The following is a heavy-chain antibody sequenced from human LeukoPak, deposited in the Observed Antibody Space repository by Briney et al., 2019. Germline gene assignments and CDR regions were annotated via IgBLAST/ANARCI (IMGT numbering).Heavy chain of an antibody. CDR2: IISSSSYT. CDR1: GFTFSDYY. J-gene: IGHJ6*02. D-gene: IGHD6-13*01. V-gene: IGHV3-11*06. Sequence: GGSLRLSCAASGFTFSDYYMSWIRQAPGKGLEWVSYIISSSSYTNYADSVKGRFTISRDNAKNSLYLQMNSLRAEDMAVYYCARDEIAAAGYYYYGMDVWGQGTTVTVSS. CDR3: ARDEIAAAGYYYYGMDV.